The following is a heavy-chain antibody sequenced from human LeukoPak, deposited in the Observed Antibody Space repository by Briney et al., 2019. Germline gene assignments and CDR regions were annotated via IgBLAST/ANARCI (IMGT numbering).Heavy chain of an antibody. CDR3: ATDRAWFDP. CDR1: GITFSTAW. D-gene: IGHD3-10*01. V-gene: IGHV3-15*01. Sequence: GGSPTLSCAASGITFSTAWMSWFRQAPGKGLEWVGRIKSKIGGATADYAAPVKDRFTISRDDSKSTLYLQMNSLKTEDTAVYYCATDRAWFDPWGQGTLVTVSS. J-gene: IGHJ5*02. CDR2: IKSKIGGATA.